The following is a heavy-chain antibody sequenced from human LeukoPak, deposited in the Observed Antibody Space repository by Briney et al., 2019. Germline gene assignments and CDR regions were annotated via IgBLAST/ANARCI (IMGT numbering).Heavy chain of an antibody. D-gene: IGHD3-10*02. CDR2: ISGSSTDI. CDR3: AELGITMIGGV. J-gene: IGHJ6*04. Sequence: PGGSLRLSCAASGFTFSSYGMSWVRQAPGKGLEWVSSISGSSTDIYYADSVKGRFTISRDNAKNSLYLQMNSLRAEDTAVYYCAELGITMIGGVWGKGTTVTISS. V-gene: IGHV3-21*01. CDR1: GFTFSSYG.